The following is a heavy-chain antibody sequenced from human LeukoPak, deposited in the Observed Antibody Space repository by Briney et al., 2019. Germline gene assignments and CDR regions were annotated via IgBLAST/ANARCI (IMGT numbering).Heavy chain of an antibody. CDR3: ARGQGYYDSSGYL. CDR1: GGSFSGYY. J-gene: IGHJ4*02. Sequence: PSETLSLTCAVYGGSFSGYYWSWIRQPPGKGLERIGEINHSGSTNYNPSLKSRVTISVDTSKNQFSLKLSSVTAADTAVYYCARGQGYYDSSGYLWGQGTLVTVSS. V-gene: IGHV4-34*01. D-gene: IGHD3-22*01. CDR2: INHSGST.